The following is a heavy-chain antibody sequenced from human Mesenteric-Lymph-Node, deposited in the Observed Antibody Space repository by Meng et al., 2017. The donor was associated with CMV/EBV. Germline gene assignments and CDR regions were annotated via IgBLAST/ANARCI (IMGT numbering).Heavy chain of an antibody. J-gene: IGHJ4*02. CDR1: GYTFTTHG. V-gene: IGHV1-18*04. D-gene: IGHD3-22*01. CDR2: ISVYNSNT. CDR3: ARVLAYYYDSSGYFDY. Sequence: GYTFTTHGISWVRQAPGQGLEWMGWISVYNSNTNYAQIIQGRVTMTTDTSTSTAYMELRSLRSDDTAVYYCARVLAYYYDSSGYFDYWGQGTLVTVSS.